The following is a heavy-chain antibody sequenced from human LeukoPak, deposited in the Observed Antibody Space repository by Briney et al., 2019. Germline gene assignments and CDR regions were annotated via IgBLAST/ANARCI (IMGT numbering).Heavy chain of an antibody. CDR3: APQRAKQWLVDY. CDR1: GFTFSSYA. V-gene: IGHV3-23*01. J-gene: IGHJ4*02. CDR2: ISGSGGST. Sequence: GGSLRLSCAASGFTFSSYAVSWVRQAPGKGLEWVSAISGSGGSTYYADSVKGRFTISRDNSKNTLDLQMNGLRAEDTAVYYCAPQRAKQWLVDYWGQGTLVTVSS. D-gene: IGHD6-19*01.